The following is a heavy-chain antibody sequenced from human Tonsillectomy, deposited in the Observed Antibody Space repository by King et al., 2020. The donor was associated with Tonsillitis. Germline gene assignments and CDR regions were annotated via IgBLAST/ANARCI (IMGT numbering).Heavy chain of an antibody. Sequence: QLVQSGAEVKKPGSSVKVSCKASGGTFSSYAISWVRQAPGQGLEWMGRIIPILGIANYAQKFQGRVTITADKSTSTAYIELSSLRSEDTAVYYCARGGELLDYYYYMDVWGKGTTVTVSS. V-gene: IGHV1-69*04. D-gene: IGHD1-26*01. CDR1: GGTFSSYA. CDR3: ARGGELLDYYYYMDV. J-gene: IGHJ6*03. CDR2: IIPILGIA.